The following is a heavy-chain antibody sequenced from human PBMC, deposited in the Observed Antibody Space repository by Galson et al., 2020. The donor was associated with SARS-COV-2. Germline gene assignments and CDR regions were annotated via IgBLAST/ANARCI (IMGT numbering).Heavy chain of an antibody. D-gene: IGHD6-19*01. CDR2: VYYSGIT. CDR1: GGSISTSGYY. CDR3: ARGDYYRGWSFDP. Sequence: PSETLSLTCTVSGGSISTSGYYWSWIRQPPGKGLEWIGGVYYSGITHYNPSLKSRVTISVDTSKNQFSLNLSSVTAADTAVYYCARGDYYRGWSFDPWGQGTLVSISS. J-gene: IGHJ5*02. V-gene: IGHV4-39*01.